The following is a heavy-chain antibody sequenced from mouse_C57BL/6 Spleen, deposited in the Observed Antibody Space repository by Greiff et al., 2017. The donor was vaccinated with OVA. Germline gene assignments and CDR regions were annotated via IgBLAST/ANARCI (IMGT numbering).Heavy chain of an antibody. CDR1: GYTFTDYY. J-gene: IGHJ3*01. D-gene: IGHD2-1*01. CDR2: INPNNGGT. CDR3: ARADLPRGAWFAY. Sequence: EVQLQQSGPELVKPGASVKISCKASGYTFTDYYMNWVKQSHGKSLAWIGDINPNNGGTSYNQKFKGKATLTVDKSSSTAYMELRSLTSEDSAVYYCARADLPRGAWFAYWGQGTLVTVSA. V-gene: IGHV1-26*01.